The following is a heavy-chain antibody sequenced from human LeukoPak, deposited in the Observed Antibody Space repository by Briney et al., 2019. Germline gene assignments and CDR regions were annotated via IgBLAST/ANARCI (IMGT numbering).Heavy chain of an antibody. Sequence: SQTLSLTCTVSGGSISSGGYYWSWIRQHPGKGLEWIGYIYYSGSTYYNPSLKSRVTISVDTSKYQFSLKLSSVTAADTAVYYCARGGYSRDFDYWGQGTLVTVSS. CDR1: GGSISSGGYY. V-gene: IGHV4-31*03. CDR3: ARGGYSRDFDY. J-gene: IGHJ4*02. CDR2: IYYSGST. D-gene: IGHD6-13*01.